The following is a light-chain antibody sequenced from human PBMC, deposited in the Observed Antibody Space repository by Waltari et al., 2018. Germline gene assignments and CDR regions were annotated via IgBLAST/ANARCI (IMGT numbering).Light chain of an antibody. J-gene: IGKJ4*01. CDR2: WAT. V-gene: IGKV4-1*01. CDR1: QNILYNSNNKNY. CDR3: QKYFTTPPV. Sequence: DIVMTQSPDSLAVSLGERATINCKSSQNILYNSNNKNYLAWHQQKPGQYARVLINWATLRASAVPDRFSASGSGTEFTLTINTPEAEDVAVYYCQKYFTTPPVFGRGTRVEI.